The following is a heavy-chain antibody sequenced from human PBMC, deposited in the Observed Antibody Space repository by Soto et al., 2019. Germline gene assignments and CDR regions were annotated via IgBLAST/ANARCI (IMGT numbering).Heavy chain of an antibody. Sequence: EMQLLESGGGLGQPGGSLRLSCVASPITVCNFAAMSWVRQTPERGLEWVSTISGRGDHRYYADSVKGRFTISRDNSKNRLYLQMNSLRAEDTAVYYCAKDALSDDYNSPLDYWGQGTLVTVSS. CDR1: PITVCNFAA. J-gene: IGHJ4*02. CDR2: ISGRGDHR. D-gene: IGHD5-12*01. CDR3: AKDALSDDYNSPLDY. V-gene: IGHV3-23*01.